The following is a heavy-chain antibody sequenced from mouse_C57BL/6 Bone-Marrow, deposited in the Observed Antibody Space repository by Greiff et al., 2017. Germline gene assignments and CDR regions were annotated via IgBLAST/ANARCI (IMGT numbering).Heavy chain of an antibody. CDR2: ISYDGSN. Sequence: EVQLQESGPGLVKPSQSLSLTCSVTGYSITSGYYWNWIRQFPGNKLEWMGYISYDGSNNYNPSLKNRISITRDTSKNQFFLKLKSVTTEDTATYYCARRSSWFAYWGQGTLVTVSA. J-gene: IGHJ3*01. CDR3: ARRSSWFAY. CDR1: GYSITSGYY. V-gene: IGHV3-6*01.